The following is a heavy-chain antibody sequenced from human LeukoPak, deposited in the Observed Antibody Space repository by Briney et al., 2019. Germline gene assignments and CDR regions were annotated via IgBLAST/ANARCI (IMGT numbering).Heavy chain of an antibody. V-gene: IGHV3-48*03. CDR2: ISVGGGAM. Sequence: GVSLRLSCAASGFTFSNYEMTWVRQAPGKGLEWVSYISVGGGAMYYADSVKGRFTTSRDDAKNSLFLQMNSLRAEDTAIYYCARKTDRPGAVGRDRYFDLWGRGTLITVSS. CDR1: GFTFSNYE. CDR3: ARKTDRPGAVGRDRYFDL. D-gene: IGHD6-13*01. J-gene: IGHJ2*01.